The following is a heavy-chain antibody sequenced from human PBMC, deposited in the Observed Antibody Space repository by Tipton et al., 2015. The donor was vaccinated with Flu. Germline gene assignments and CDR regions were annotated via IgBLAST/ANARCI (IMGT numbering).Heavy chain of an antibody. Sequence: TLSLTCAVYGGSFSGYYWSWIRQPPGKGLEWIGEINHSGSTNYNPSLKSRVTISVDTSKNQFSPKLSSVTAADTAVYYCARGWSSGWCVWGQGTLVTVSS. J-gene: IGHJ4*02. D-gene: IGHD6-19*01. CDR3: ARGWSSGWCV. CDR2: INHSGST. CDR1: GGSFSGYY. V-gene: IGHV4-34*01.